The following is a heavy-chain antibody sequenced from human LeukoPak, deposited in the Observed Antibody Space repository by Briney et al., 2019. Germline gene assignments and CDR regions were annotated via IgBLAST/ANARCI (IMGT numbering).Heavy chain of an antibody. J-gene: IGHJ4*02. D-gene: IGHD4-11*01. CDR1: GGSISSFY. V-gene: IGHV4-4*09. Sequence: SENLSLTCTVSGGSISSFYWTWVRQPPEKGLEWFGYIHSSGTTNYNPSLKSRVTISVDTSKNQFSLQLRSVTAADTAVYYCARLYSNYPYYFDNWGQGTLVTVSS. CDR3: ARLYSNYPYYFDN. CDR2: IHSSGTT.